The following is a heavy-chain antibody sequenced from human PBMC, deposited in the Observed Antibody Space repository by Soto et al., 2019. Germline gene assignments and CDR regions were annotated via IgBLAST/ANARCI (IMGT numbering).Heavy chain of an antibody. Sequence: PGGSLRLSCAASGFTVSSNYMSWVRQAPGKGLEWVSVIYSGGSTYYADSVKGRFAISRDNSKNTLYLQMNSLRAEDTAVYYCARSPMNFDYYDSSVGAFDIWGQGTMVTVSS. CDR3: ARSPMNFDYYDSSVGAFDI. CDR2: IYSGGST. V-gene: IGHV3-53*01. J-gene: IGHJ3*02. CDR1: GFTVSSNY. D-gene: IGHD3-22*01.